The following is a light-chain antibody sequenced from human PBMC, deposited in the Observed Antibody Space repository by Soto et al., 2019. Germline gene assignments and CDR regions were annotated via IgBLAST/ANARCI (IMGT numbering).Light chain of an antibody. CDR3: QQDGTSAPT. Sequence: EIVLTQSPDTLSLSPGERATLSCRASQSVNSNYLAWYQQKPGQAPRLLIYGASSRAAGIPDRFSVSGSGTDFTLTIIRLEPEDFAVYYCQQDGTSAPTFGGGTKVEIK. V-gene: IGKV3-20*01. CDR2: GAS. J-gene: IGKJ4*01. CDR1: QSVNSNY.